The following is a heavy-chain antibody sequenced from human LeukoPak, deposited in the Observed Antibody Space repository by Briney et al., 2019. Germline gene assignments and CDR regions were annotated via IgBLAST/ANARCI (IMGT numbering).Heavy chain of an antibody. CDR3: TRSSSGWYPVLDY. CDR2: IRSKAYGGTT. D-gene: IGHD6-19*01. J-gene: IGHJ4*02. V-gene: IGHV3-49*04. Sequence: GGSLRLSCTASGFTFGDYAMSWVRQAPGKGLEWVGFIRSKAYGGTTEYAASVKGRFTISRDDSKSIAYLQMNSLKTEDTAVYYCTRSSSGWYPVLDYRGQGTLVTVSS. CDR1: GFTFGDYA.